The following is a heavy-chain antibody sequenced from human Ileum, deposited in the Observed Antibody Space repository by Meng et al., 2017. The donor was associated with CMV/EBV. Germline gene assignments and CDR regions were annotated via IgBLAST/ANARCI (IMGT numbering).Heavy chain of an antibody. Sequence: GESLKISCAASGFTFSSYAMTWVRQAPGKGLEWVSLIYSGGSDTFYADSVKGRFTISRDNAKNSLYLQMNSLRAEDTAVYYCARVGYGDYCFDYWGQGTLVTVSS. J-gene: IGHJ4*02. CDR2: IYSGGSDT. D-gene: IGHD4-17*01. CDR1: GFTFSSYA. CDR3: ARVGYGDYCFDY. V-gene: IGHV3-23*03.